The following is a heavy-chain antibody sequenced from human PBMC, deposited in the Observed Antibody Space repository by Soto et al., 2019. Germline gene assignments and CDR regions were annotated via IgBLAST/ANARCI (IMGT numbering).Heavy chain of an antibody. CDR1: GGSVSSATYS. D-gene: IGHD3-3*01. V-gene: IGHV4-61*01. CDR3: ARGDYDFWSGSPKNTRFDP. CDR2: IYYSGST. Sequence: PSETLSLTCTVSGGSVSSATYSWNGIRQPPGKGLEWIGNIYYSGSTNYNPSLKSRVTISVDTSKNQFSLKLSSVTAADTAVYYCARGDYDFWSGSPKNTRFDPWGQGTLVTVSS. J-gene: IGHJ5*02.